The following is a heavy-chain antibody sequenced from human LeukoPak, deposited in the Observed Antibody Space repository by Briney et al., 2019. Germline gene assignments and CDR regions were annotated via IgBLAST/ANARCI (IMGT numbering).Heavy chain of an antibody. J-gene: IGHJ5*02. CDR1: GFTFSSYS. Sequence: GGPLRLSCAASGFTFSSYSMNWVRKAPGKGLGWVSSISSSSSYIYYADSVKGRFTISRDNAKNSLYLQMNSLRAEDTAVYYCARGNWNYGFDPWGQGTLVTVSS. CDR2: ISSSSSYI. V-gene: IGHV3-21*04. CDR3: ARGNWNYGFDP. D-gene: IGHD1-7*01.